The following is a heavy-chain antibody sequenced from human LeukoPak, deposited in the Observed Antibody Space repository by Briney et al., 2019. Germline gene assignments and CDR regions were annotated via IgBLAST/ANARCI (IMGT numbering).Heavy chain of an antibody. D-gene: IGHD3-10*01. CDR2: IYYSGST. CDR3: ARRGTAGSFDY. V-gene: IGHV4-61*08. CDR1: GGSISSGGYY. J-gene: IGHJ4*02. Sequence: PSETLSLTCTVSGGSISSGGYYWSWIRQHPGKGLEWIGYIYYSGSTNYNPSLKSRVTISVDTSKNQFSLKLSSVTAADTAVYYCARRGTAGSFDYWGQGTLVTVSS.